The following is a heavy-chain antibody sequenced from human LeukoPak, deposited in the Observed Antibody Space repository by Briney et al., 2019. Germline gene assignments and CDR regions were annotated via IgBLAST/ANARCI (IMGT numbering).Heavy chain of an antibody. CDR2: ISGSGGST. J-gene: IGHJ3*02. Sequence: PGGSLRLSCAASGFTFSSYAMSWVRQAPGKGLEWVSAISGSGGSTYYADSVKGRFTISRDNSKNTLYLQMNSLRAEDMALYYCAKGKWYYDFWSGYSGRRDAFDIWGLGTMVTVSS. CDR1: GFTFSSYA. V-gene: IGHV3-23*01. CDR3: AKGKWYYDFWSGYSGRRDAFDI. D-gene: IGHD3-3*01.